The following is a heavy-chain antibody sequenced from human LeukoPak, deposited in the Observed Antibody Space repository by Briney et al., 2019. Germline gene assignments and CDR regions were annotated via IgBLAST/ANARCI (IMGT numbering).Heavy chain of an antibody. J-gene: IGHJ4*02. D-gene: IGHD6-19*01. CDR2: MSGSGAST. Sequence: GGSLRLSCATSGFTFRTYAMSWARQAPGKGQEWVSTMSGSGASTNYADSVRGRFTISRDNSKNTLYLQMNSLRAEDTAIYYCARPSSGWYLFEYWGQGTLVTVSS. CDR3: ARPSSGWYLFEY. CDR1: GFTFRTYA. V-gene: IGHV3-23*01.